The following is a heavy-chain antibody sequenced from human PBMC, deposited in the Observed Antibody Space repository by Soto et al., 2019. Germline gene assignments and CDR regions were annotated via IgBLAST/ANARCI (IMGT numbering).Heavy chain of an antibody. CDR3: ARSMVRGGYGYYFDY. CDR2: IYYSGST. CDR1: GGSISSYY. D-gene: IGHD3-10*01. Sequence: SETLSLTCTVSGGSISSYYWSWIRQPPGKGLEWIGYIYYSGSTNYNPSLKSRVTISVDTSKNQFSLKLSSVTAADTAAYYCARSMVRGGYGYYFDYWGQGTLVTVSS. J-gene: IGHJ4*01. V-gene: IGHV4-59*08.